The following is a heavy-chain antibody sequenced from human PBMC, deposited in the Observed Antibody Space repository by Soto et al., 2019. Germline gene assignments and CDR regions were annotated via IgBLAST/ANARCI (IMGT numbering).Heavy chain of an antibody. CDR1: GGIFSSHA. J-gene: IGHJ6*02. CDR2: IVPIFGTA. V-gene: IGHV1-69*06. Sequence: VASVKVSCKASGGIFSSHAITWVRQAPGQGLEWMGGIVPIFGTANYAQQFQGRVTITADKSTSTAYLELSSLTSEDTAVYYCASDIVVVVAVPDDYYYGMDVWGQGTTVTSP. D-gene: IGHD2-15*01. CDR3: ASDIVVVVAVPDDYYYGMDV.